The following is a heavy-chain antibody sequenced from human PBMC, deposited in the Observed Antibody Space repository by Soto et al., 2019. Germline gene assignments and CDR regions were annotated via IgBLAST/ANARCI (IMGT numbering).Heavy chain of an antibody. CDR3: AREIMATPFDAFDI. Sequence: PGGSLRLSCAASGFTFSSYAMHWVRQAPGKGLEWVAVISYDGSNKYYADSVKGRFTVSRDNSKNTLYLQMNSLRAEDTAVYYCAREIMATPFDAFDIWGQGTMVTVSS. J-gene: IGHJ3*02. CDR1: GFTFSSYA. V-gene: IGHV3-30-3*01. CDR2: ISYDGSNK. D-gene: IGHD5-12*01.